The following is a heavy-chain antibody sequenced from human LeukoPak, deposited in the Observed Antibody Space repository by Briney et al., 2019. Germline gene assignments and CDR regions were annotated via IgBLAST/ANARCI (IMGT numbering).Heavy chain of an antibody. J-gene: IGHJ4*02. V-gene: IGHV4-38-2*02. CDR2: IYHIGST. Sequence: SETLSLTCTVSGYSISSGYYWGWIRQPPGKGLEWIGSIYHIGSTYYNPSLKSRVTISVDTSKNQFSLNLSSVTAADTAVYYCARVPSSLYDYVWGSYRPLPYYFDYWGQGTLVTVSS. CDR1: GYSISSGYY. D-gene: IGHD3-16*02. CDR3: ARVPSSLYDYVWGSYRPLPYYFDY.